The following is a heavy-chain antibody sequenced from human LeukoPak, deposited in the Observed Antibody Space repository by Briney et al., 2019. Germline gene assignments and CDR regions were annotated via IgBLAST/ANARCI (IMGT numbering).Heavy chain of an antibody. CDR1: GGSISSYY. D-gene: IGHD6-19*01. V-gene: IGHV4-4*07. CDR3: AREIAVARNYYYYYMDV. J-gene: IGHJ6*03. CDR2: IYTSGST. Sequence: SETLSLTCTVSGGSISSYYWSWIRQPAGKGLEWIRRIYTSGSTNYNPSLKSRVTMSVDTSKNQFSLKLSSVTAADTAVYYCAREIAVARNYYYYYMDVWGKGTTVTISS.